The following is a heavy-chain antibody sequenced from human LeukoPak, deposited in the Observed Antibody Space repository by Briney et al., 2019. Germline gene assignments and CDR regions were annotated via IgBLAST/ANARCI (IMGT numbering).Heavy chain of an antibody. CDR2: ISYDGSNK. CDR3: ASLKAKGLRIQLHAPFDY. CDR1: GFTFSSYA. J-gene: IGHJ4*02. D-gene: IGHD5-18*01. Sequence: PGGSLRLSCAASGFTFSSYAMHWVRQAPGKGLEWVAVISYDGSNKYYADSVKGRFTISRDNAKNSLYLQMNSLRAEDTAVYYCASLKAKGLRIQLHAPFDYWGQGTLVTVSS. V-gene: IGHV3-30-3*01.